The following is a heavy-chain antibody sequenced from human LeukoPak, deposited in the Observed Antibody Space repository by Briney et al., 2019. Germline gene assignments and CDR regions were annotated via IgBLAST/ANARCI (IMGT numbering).Heavy chain of an antibody. J-gene: IGHJ4*02. D-gene: IGHD3-10*01. CDR3: ARLGLHGSGTYYFFDY. CDR1: GQSLTGYF. Sequence: ASVKVSCKASGQSLTGYFIHWVRQAPGQGLEWVGRIDPNTGDTTYAQNFQGRVTVTSATSISTAYMELSRLTSDDTAVYFCARLGLHGSGTYYFFDYWGQGTLVTVSS. V-gene: IGHV1-2*06. CDR2: IDPNTGDT.